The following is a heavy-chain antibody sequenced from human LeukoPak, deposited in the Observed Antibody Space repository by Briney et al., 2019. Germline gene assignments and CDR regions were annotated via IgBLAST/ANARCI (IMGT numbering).Heavy chain of an antibody. CDR3: ARDVCSGGSCYSYFDY. V-gene: IGHV1-69*01. Sequence: GASVKVSCKASGGTFSSYAISWVRQAPGQGLEWMVGIIPIFGTANYTQQFQGRVTITADESTSTAYMELSSLRSEDTAVYYCARDVCSGGSCYSYFDYWGQGTLVTVSS. J-gene: IGHJ4*02. D-gene: IGHD2-15*01. CDR2: IIPIFGTA. CDR1: GGTFSSYA.